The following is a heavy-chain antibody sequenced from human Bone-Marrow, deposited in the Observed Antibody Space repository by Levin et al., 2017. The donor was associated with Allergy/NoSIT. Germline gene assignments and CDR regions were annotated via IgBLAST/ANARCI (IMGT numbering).Heavy chain of an antibody. D-gene: IGHD6-6*01. J-gene: IGHJ4*02. V-gene: IGHV3-48*04. CDR2: ISSSSGAI. CDR1: GFTFSSSS. Sequence: LSLPCAGSGFTFSSSSMNWVRQAPGKGLEWVSYISSSSGAIYYADSVKGRFTISRDNAKNSLYLQMNSLGAEDTAVYYCARGVGYSSSSGDYWGQGTLVTVSS. CDR3: ARGVGYSSSSGDY.